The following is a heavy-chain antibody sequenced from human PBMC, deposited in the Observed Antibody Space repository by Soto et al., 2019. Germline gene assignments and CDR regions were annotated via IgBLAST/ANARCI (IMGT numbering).Heavy chain of an antibody. D-gene: IGHD3-22*01. V-gene: IGHV3-23*01. J-gene: IGHJ6*02. CDR2: ISGSGGST. CDR3: TTDPIPYYDSSGYLNYYYGMDV. CDR1: GFTFSSYA. Sequence: GGSLRLSCAASGFTFSSYAMSWVRQAPGKGLEWVSAISGSGGSTYYADSVKGRFTISRDNSKNTLYLQMNSLKTEDTAVYYCTTDPIPYYDSSGYLNYYYGMDVWGQGTTVTVSS.